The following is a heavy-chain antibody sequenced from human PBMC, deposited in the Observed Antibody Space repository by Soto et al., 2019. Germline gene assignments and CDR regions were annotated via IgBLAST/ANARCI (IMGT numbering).Heavy chain of an antibody. CDR1: GFTFSGSA. D-gene: IGHD2-2*01. V-gene: IGHV3-73*01. CDR3: VRVVPAAIGWFDP. J-gene: IGHJ5*02. Sequence: GGSLRLSCAASGFTFSGSAMHWVRQASGKGLEWVGRIRSKANSYATAYAASVKGRFTISRDDSKNTAYLQMNSLKTEDTAVYYCVRVVPAAIGWFDPWGQGTLVTVSS. CDR2: IRSKANSYAT.